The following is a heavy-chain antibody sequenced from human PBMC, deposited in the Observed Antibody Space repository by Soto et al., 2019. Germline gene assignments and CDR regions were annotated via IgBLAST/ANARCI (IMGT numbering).Heavy chain of an antibody. Sequence: QVQLQQWGAGLLKPSETLSLTCAVYGGSFSGYFWSWIRQPPGKGLEWIGEIFHGGSTNYSPSLKSRVTISVDTSQNQFSLELSSVTAADTAVYYCARPHYDSNTFYYFFDYWGQGTLVTVSS. V-gene: IGHV4-34*12. CDR3: ARPHYDSNTFYYFFDY. CDR2: IFHGGST. CDR1: GGSFSGYF. D-gene: IGHD3-22*01. J-gene: IGHJ4*02.